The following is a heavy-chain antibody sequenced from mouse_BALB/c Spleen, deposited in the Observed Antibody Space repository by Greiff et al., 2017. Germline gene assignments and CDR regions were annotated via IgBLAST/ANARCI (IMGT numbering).Heavy chain of an antibody. CDR3: ARRGYYGSSYNYAMDY. Sequence: QVQLQQSGAELVRPGTSVKVSCKASGYAFTNYLIEWVKQRPGQGLEWIGVINPGSGGTNYNEKFKGKATLTADKSSSTAYMQLSSLTSDDSAVYFCARRGYYGSSYNYAMDYWGQGTSVTVSS. V-gene: IGHV1-54*01. CDR1: GYAFTNYL. CDR2: INPGSGGT. D-gene: IGHD1-1*01. J-gene: IGHJ4*01.